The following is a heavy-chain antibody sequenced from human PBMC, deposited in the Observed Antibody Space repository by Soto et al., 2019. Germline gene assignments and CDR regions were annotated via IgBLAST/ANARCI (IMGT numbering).Heavy chain of an antibody. CDR2: TYHRRGT. D-gene: IGHD2-8*01. Sequence: QVQLQESGPGLVKPSETLSFTCNVSGGSISSGGYYWSWIRQLPGYGLEWIGYTYHRRGTYYNPALKRRITISVDTSKNQFSLKMTSVTAADTAVYFCARAPGRMMNALRYYYGLDVWGQGTTVTVSS. J-gene: IGHJ6*02. V-gene: IGHV4-31*02. CDR1: GGSISSGGYY. CDR3: ARAPGRMMNALRYYYGLDV.